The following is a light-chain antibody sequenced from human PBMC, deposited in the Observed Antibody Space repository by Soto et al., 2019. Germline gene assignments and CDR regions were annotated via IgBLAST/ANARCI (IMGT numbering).Light chain of an antibody. CDR2: DDN. CDR3: GSWDSSLSAYV. CDR1: SSNIGGNS. V-gene: IGLV1-51*01. Sequence: QSLLTKSPSLSAAPGQKVTISCPGSSSNIGGNSVSWYQQLPGTAPKLLIYDDNKRPSGIPDRFSGSKSGTSATLSITGFQTGDEADYYCGSWDSSLSAYVFGTGTKVTVL. J-gene: IGLJ1*01.